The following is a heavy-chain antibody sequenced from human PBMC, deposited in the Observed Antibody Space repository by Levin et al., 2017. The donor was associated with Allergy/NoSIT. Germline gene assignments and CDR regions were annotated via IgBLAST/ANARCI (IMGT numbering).Heavy chain of an antibody. J-gene: IGHJ4*02. Sequence: PGGSLRLSCVTSGFMFSNYGMNWVRQAPWKGLEWVSSISTSSSYIYYADSVKGRFTISRDNAKNSLYLQMNSLRPEDTAVYYCARDLIGAPGYFHYWGQGTLVSVSS. CDR3: ARDLIGAPGYFHY. D-gene: IGHD1-1*01. CDR1: GFMFSNYG. V-gene: IGHV3-21*01. CDR2: ISTSSSYI.